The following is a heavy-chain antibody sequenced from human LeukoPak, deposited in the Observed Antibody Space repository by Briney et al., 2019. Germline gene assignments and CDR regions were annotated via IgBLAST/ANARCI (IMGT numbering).Heavy chain of an antibody. D-gene: IGHD1-26*01. CDR2: IGTAGDT. CDR3: ARASGSYYLGDAFDI. CDR1: GFTLSSYD. Sequence: GGSLRLSCAASGFTLSSYDMHWVRQDTGKGLDRVSAIGTAGDTYYPGSVKGRFTISRENAKNSLYLQMNSLRAGDTAVYYCARASGSYYLGDAFDIWGQGTMVTVSS. J-gene: IGHJ3*02. V-gene: IGHV3-13*01.